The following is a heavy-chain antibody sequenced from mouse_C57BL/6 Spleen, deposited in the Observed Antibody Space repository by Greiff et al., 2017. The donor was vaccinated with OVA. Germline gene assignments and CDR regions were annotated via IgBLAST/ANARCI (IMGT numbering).Heavy chain of an antibody. CDR1: GFNIKDYY. V-gene: IGHV14-2*01. D-gene: IGHD2-4*01. J-gene: IGHJ4*01. CDR2: IDPEDGET. Sequence: EVKLMESGAELVKPGASVKLSCTASGFNIKDYYMHWVKQRTEQGLEWIGRIDPEDGETKYAPKFQGKATITADTSSNTAYLQLSSLTSEDTAVYYCATIYYENYYAMDYWGQGTSVTVSS. CDR3: ATIYYENYYAMDY.